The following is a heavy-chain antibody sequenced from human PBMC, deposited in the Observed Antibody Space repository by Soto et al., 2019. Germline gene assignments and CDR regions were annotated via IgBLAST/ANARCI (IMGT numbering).Heavy chain of an antibody. Sequence: PGGSLRISCAASGFTFGDFHMNWVRQAPGKGLEWLGRSRAKSNGYTTEYAASVKGRFTVSRDDSKDTLFQQMNRLNIGDAAVYYCVGESFYRLDYWGQGSLVTVS. CDR3: VGESFYRLDY. J-gene: IGHJ4*02. CDR2: SRAKSNGYTT. D-gene: IGHD3-16*01. CDR1: GFTFGDFH. V-gene: IGHV3-72*01.